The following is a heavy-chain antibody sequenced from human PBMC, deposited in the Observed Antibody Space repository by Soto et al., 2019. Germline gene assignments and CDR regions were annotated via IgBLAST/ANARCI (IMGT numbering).Heavy chain of an antibody. CDR1: SDSMNSGGYY. Sequence: SSETLSLTCSVSSDSMNSGGYYWSWIRQHPGKGLEWIGYIYSNGDTYYNPSLKSRVTISVDTSKNQFSLNLTSVTAADTAVYYCASDNGVAARRGNWFDPWGQGTLVTVSS. J-gene: IGHJ5*02. D-gene: IGHD6-6*01. CDR2: IYSNGDT. V-gene: IGHV4-31*03. CDR3: ASDNGVAARRGNWFDP.